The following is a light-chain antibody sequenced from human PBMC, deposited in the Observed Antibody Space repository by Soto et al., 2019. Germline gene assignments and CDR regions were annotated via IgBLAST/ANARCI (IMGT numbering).Light chain of an antibody. CDR1: SSDVGSYDL. Sequence: QSALTQPASVSGSXXXSITXXCTGTSSDVGSYDLVSWYQQHPGKAPKLMIYDVSKRPSGVSNRFSGSKSGNTASLTISGLQAEAEADYYCCSYAGSSTWVFGGGTKLTVL. CDR2: DVS. J-gene: IGLJ3*02. CDR3: CSYAGSSTWV. V-gene: IGLV2-23*02.